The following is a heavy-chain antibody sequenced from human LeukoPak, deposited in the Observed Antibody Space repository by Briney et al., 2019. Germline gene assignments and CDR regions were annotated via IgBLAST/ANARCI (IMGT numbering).Heavy chain of an antibody. J-gene: IGHJ4*02. CDR2: IKYDGNEK. CDR3: VRESFSRGDFN. V-gene: IGHV3-7*01. D-gene: IGHD7-27*01. Sequence: GGSLRLSCAASGYIFSTYWMTWVRQAPGKGLEWVATIKYDGNEKYYVDSVRGRFTISRDSAKNSLYLQMNSLTAEDTAVFYCVRESFSRGDFNWGQGTLVSVSS. CDR1: GYIFSTYW.